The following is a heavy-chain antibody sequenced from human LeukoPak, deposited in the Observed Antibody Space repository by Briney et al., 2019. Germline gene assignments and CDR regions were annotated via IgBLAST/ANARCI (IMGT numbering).Heavy chain of an antibody. Sequence: GGSLRLSCAASGFAFSSYWMTWVRQAPGKGLEWVANIKPDGSGKTYVDSVKGRFTISRDNAKNSLYLQMNSLRAEDTAVYYCAREGNHDYGDYVLGYWGQGTLVTVSS. V-gene: IGHV3-7*01. CDR2: IKPDGSGK. J-gene: IGHJ4*02. CDR1: GFAFSSYW. CDR3: AREGNHDYGDYVLGY. D-gene: IGHD4-17*01.